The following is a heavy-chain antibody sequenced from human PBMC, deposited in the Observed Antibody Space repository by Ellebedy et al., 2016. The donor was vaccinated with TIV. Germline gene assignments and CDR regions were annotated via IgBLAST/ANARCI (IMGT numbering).Heavy chain of an antibody. J-gene: IGHJ4*02. CDR1: GGSFSGYY. D-gene: IGHD3-10*02. CDR3: ARTLTYYYVLGFDY. Sequence: MPSETLSLTCAVYGGSFSGYYWSWIRPPPGKGLEWIGEITHSRSTNYNPSLKSRVTISVDTSKNQFSLKLSSVTAADTAVYYCARTLTYYYVLGFDYWGQGTLVTVSS. V-gene: IGHV4-34*01. CDR2: ITHSRST.